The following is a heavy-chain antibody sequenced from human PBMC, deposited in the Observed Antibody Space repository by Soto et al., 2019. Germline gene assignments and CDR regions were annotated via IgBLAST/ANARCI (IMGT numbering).Heavy chain of an antibody. CDR2: IYHSGKT. V-gene: IGHV4-30-4*01. Sequence: PSETLSLTCTVSGGSITNVDYYWSWIRQTPGTGLEWIGFIYHSGKTYYNPSFNSRATITVDTSRNQFSLDMTSLTAADTALYFCARLASAAVMTHFDYWGQGALVTVSS. CDR1: GGSITNVDYY. J-gene: IGHJ4*02. CDR3: ARLASAAVMTHFDY. D-gene: IGHD6-19*01.